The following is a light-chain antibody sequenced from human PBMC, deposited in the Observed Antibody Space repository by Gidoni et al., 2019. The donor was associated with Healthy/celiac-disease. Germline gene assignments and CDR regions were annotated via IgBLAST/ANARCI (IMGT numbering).Light chain of an antibody. CDR3: QQYDNLRYT. CDR2: DAS. V-gene: IGKV1-33*01. J-gene: IGKJ2*01. CDR1: QDISNY. Sequence: DIQMTQSPSSLSASVGDRVTITCQASQDISNYLNWYQQKPGKAPKLLIYDASNLETGVPSRFSGSGSGTDFTFTNSSLQPEDIATYYCQQYDNLRYTFXQXTKLEIK.